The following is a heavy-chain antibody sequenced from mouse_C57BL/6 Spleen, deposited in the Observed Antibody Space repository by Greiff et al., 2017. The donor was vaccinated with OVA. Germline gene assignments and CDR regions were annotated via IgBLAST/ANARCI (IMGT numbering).Heavy chain of an antibody. CDR2: IHPNSGST. V-gene: IGHV1-64*01. D-gene: IGHD1-1*01. Sequence: VQLQQPGAELVKPGASVKLSCKASGYTFTSYWMHWVKQRPGQGLEWIGMIHPNSGSTNYNEKFKSKATLTVDKSSSTAYMQLSSLTSEDAAVYYCARDYYYGSSAFDYWGQGTTLTVSS. CDR3: ARDYYYGSSAFDY. CDR1: GYTFTSYW. J-gene: IGHJ2*01.